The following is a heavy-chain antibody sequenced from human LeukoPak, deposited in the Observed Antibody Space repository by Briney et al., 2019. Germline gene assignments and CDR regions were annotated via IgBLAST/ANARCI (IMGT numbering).Heavy chain of an antibody. V-gene: IGHV3-23*01. Sequence: GGSLRLSCAASGFTFSSSAMSWVRQAPGKGLEWVSTISSSGDSTYYADSVKGRFTISRDNAKNTLYLQMNSLRAEDTAVYYCATILTGYYRDYWGQGTLVTVSS. D-gene: IGHD3-9*01. CDR3: ATILTGYYRDY. CDR1: GFTFSSSA. CDR2: ISSSGDST. J-gene: IGHJ4*02.